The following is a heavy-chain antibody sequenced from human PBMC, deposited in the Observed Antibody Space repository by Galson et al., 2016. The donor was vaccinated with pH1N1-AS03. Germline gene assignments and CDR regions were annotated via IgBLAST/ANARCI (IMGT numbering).Heavy chain of an antibody. CDR3: ARPLAATDAFDI. V-gene: IGHV4-39*01. D-gene: IGHD6-25*01. Sequence: ETLSLTCKVSGDSISSSRFYWGWIRQPPGKGLEWIGSIYYSGTTYYTSSLKSRVTISVDTSKNEFSLRLTSVTAADAAVYYCARPLAATDAFDIWGQGTMVTIS. CDR1: GDSISSSRFY. J-gene: IGHJ3*02. CDR2: IYYSGTT.